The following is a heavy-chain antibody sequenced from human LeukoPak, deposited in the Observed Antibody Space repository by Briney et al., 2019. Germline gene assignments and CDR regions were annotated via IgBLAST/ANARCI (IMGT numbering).Heavy chain of an antibody. V-gene: IGHV3-11*01. CDR3: ATHDGTNGSGSYYRLDYYYYGMDV. D-gene: IGHD3-10*01. CDR1: GFTFSDYY. J-gene: IGHJ6*02. CDR2: ISSSGSTI. Sequence: GGSLRLSCAASGFTFSDYYMSWIRQAPGKGLEWVSYISSSGSTIYYADSVKGRFTISRDDAKNSLYLQMNSLRAEDTAVYYCATHDGTNGSGSYYRLDYYYYGMDVWGQGTTVTVSS.